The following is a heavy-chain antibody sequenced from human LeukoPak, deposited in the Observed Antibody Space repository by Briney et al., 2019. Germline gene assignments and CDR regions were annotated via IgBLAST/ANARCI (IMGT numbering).Heavy chain of an antibody. Sequence: GASVNVSCKVSIYTITELSMHWVRQAPGKGLEWMGGFDPEDGEIIYAQKFQGRLTMTEDTSTDTAYMELSSLTSEDTAVYYCAVLPHSGAYYLVYWGQGTLVTVSS. J-gene: IGHJ4*02. CDR1: IYTITELS. D-gene: IGHD3-22*01. CDR2: FDPEDGEI. CDR3: AVLPHSGAYYLVY. V-gene: IGHV1-24*01.